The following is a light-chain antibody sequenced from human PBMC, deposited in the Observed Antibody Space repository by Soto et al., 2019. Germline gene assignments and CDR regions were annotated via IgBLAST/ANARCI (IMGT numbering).Light chain of an antibody. CDR1: QGISSY. J-gene: IGKJ2*01. CDR3: QQSYSAPRT. V-gene: IGKV1-8*01. Sequence: AIRMTQSPSSLSASTGDRVTITCRASQGISSYLAWYQQKPGKAPKLLIYAASTLQSGVPSRFSGSGSETGFTLTISSLQPEDFATYYCQQSYSAPRTFGQGTKVDIK. CDR2: AAS.